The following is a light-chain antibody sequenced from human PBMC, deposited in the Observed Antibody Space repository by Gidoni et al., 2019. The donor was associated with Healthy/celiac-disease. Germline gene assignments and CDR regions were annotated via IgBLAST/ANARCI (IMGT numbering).Light chain of an antibody. CDR2: DNN. CDR1: SSNIGNNY. CDR3: GTWDSSLSSYV. V-gene: IGLV1-51*01. Sequence: QSVLPQPPSVSPTPGQKVTISCSGSSSNIGNNYVSWYQQLPGTAPKLLIYDNNKRPSGIPDRFSGAKSGTSATLGITGRQTGDEADYYCGTWDSSLSSYVFGTGTKVTVL. J-gene: IGLJ1*01.